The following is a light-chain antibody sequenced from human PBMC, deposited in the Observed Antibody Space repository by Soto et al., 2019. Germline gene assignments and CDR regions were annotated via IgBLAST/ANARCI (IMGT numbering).Light chain of an antibody. CDR2: RND. Sequence: QSALTQPPSASGTPGQRVTISCSGSSSNIGSNYVYWYQQLPGTAPKLLVYRNDQRPSGVPDRFSGSKSGTSASLAISGLRSEDEADYYCAAWDDSLSAHVFGTGTNVTVL. CDR3: AAWDDSLSAHV. CDR1: SSNIGSNY. J-gene: IGLJ1*01. V-gene: IGLV1-47*01.